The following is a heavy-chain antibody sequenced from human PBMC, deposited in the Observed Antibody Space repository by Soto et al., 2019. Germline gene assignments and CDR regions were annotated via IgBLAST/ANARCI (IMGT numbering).Heavy chain of an antibody. CDR1: GGTFSSYA. D-gene: IGHD4-17*01. Sequence: QVQLVQSGAEVKKPGSSVKVSCKASGGTFSSYAISWVRQAPGQGLEWRGGIIPIFGTANYAQKFQGRVTITADESTRTAYMELSSLRSEDTAVYYCARDIGDYGYYYYGMDVWGQGTTVTVSS. J-gene: IGHJ6*02. CDR3: ARDIGDYGYYYYGMDV. CDR2: IIPIFGTA. V-gene: IGHV1-69*12.